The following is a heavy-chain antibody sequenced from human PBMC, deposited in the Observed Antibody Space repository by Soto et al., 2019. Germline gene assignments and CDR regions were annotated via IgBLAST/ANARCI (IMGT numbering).Heavy chain of an antibody. J-gene: IGHJ4*02. CDR1: GDSINSDKYY. V-gene: IGHV4-39*01. Sequence: QLQLQESGPGLVKPSETLSLTCSVSGDSINSDKYYWGWIRQPPGKGLEWIGSIYFRGNTYYNPSRQTRATISLDKSTSQFSLKLNSVTAADSAVYFRARLEGLATISYYFDFWGQGALVTVSS. CDR3: ARLEGLATISYYFDF. D-gene: IGHD3-9*01. CDR2: IYFRGNT.